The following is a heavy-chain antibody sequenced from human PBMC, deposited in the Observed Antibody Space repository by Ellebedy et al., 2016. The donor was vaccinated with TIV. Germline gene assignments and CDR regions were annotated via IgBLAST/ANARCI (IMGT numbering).Heavy chain of an antibody. Sequence: GGSLRLXXVGSGFTFSNYWMNWVRQAPGKGLEWVANINQDGSEKFYVGSVRGRFTISRDNAKNSLFLQMNSLRAEDTAFYHCARAADYYDDSGYYPHYFDYWGQGSLVTVSS. CDR2: INQDGSEK. CDR3: ARAADYYDDSGYYPHYFDY. J-gene: IGHJ4*02. CDR1: GFTFSNYW. V-gene: IGHV3-7*03. D-gene: IGHD3-22*01.